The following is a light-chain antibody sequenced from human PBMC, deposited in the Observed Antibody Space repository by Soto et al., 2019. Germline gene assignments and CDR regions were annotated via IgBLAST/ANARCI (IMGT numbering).Light chain of an antibody. CDR1: TSDVGGYNY. J-gene: IGLJ1*01. V-gene: IGLV2-14*01. Sequence: QSALTQPASVSGSPGQSITISCTGTTSDVGGYNYVSWYQQHPGKAPKLMIYEVSNRPSGVSNRFSGSKSGNTASLTISGLQAEDEAAYYCFSYTTSSAPYVFGTGTKLTFL. CDR2: EVS. CDR3: FSYTTSSAPYV.